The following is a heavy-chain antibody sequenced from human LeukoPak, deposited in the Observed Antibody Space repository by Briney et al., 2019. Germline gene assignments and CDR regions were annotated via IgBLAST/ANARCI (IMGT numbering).Heavy chain of an antibody. Sequence: ASVTVSFKASGYTFTVYYMHWVRQAPGHGLEWMGWINPNSGDTKYAQKFQGRVTMTRDTSISTAYMELSRLRSDDTAVYYCARDLDIVVVRGALRHYGVDVWGQGTTVTVSS. D-gene: IGHD2-2*01. CDR3: ARDLDIVVVRGALRHYGVDV. J-gene: IGHJ6*02. CDR1: GYTFTVYY. CDR2: INPNSGDT. V-gene: IGHV1-2*02.